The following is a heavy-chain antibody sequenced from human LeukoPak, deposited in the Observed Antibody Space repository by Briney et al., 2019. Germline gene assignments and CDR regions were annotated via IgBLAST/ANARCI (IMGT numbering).Heavy chain of an antibody. CDR1: GFTFRSYD. CDR3: AREGTAMATYYAMDV. D-gene: IGHD5-18*01. CDR2: IWYDGSNK. V-gene: IGHV3-33*01. J-gene: IGHJ6*02. Sequence: PGRSLRLSCAASGFTFRSYDMHWVRQAPGKGLERVAVIWYDGSNKYYADSVEGRFTISRDNSKNTLFLQMNSLRAEDTAVYYCAREGTAMATYYAMDVWGQGTTVTVSS.